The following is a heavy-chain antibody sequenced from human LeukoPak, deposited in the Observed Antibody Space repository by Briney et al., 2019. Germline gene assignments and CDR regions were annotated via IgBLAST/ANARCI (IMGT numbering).Heavy chain of an antibody. D-gene: IGHD1-1*01. Sequence: FTSSASGFTFNGSWMNWVRQAPGKGLEWVANMDPSGSQTRYADSVKGRFTISKDDPGTSLYLEMHSLRAEDTAIYYCAVWTSGNYWGQGALVTVSS. CDR3: AVWTSGNY. CDR2: MDPSGSQT. V-gene: IGHV3-7*01. CDR1: GFTFNGSW. J-gene: IGHJ4*02.